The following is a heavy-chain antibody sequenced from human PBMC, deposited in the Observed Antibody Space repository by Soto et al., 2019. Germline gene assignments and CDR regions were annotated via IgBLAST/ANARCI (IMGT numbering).Heavy chain of an antibody. CDR1: GYTFTIYA. CDR3: ERGLIIVAGGFDR. V-gene: IGHV1-8*02. J-gene: IGHJ5*02. CDR2: MNPSTGNT. Sequence: ASVKVSCKASGYTFTIYAMHWVRQATGEGLEWMGWMNPSTGNTDSAEKFQGRLTMTRNTSISTVYMELSSLSFEDTAVYYCERGLIIVAGGFDRWGQGTLVTVSS. D-gene: IGHD5-12*01.